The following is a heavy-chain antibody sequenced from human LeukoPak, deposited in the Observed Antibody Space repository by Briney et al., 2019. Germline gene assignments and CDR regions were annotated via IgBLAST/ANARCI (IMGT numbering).Heavy chain of an antibody. V-gene: IGHV4-59*01. J-gene: IGHJ4*02. CDR1: GGSISNYY. D-gene: IGHD5-18*01. Sequence: SETLSLTCSFSGGSISNYYWSSVRQPPGKGLEWIGYIYYSGSTDYNPSLKSRVTISIDTSKNHFSLRLSSVTAADTASYYCARGYAYGPNYYFDYWGQGTLVTVSS. CDR3: ARGYAYGPNYYFDY. CDR2: IYYSGST.